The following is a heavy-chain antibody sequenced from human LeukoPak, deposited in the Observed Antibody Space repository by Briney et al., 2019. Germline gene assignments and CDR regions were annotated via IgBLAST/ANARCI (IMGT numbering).Heavy chain of an antibody. CDR3: AREAIVGATSSDY. D-gene: IGHD1-26*01. CDR2: ISSSSSTI. V-gene: IGHV3-48*04. CDR1: GFTFSTYS. Sequence: GGSLRLSCAASGFTFSTYSMNWVRQTPGKGLEWVSYISSSSSTILYADSVKGRFTISRDNAKNSLYLQMNSLRAEDTAVYYCAREAIVGATSSDYWGQGTLVTVSS. J-gene: IGHJ4*02.